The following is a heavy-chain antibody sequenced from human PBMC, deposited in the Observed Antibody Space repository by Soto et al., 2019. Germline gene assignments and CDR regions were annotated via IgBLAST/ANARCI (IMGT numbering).Heavy chain of an antibody. CDR2: ISAYNGNT. CDR3: ARVVYYYDSSGYYGFDH. V-gene: IGHV1-18*01. CDR1: VCTFTSYG. J-gene: IGHJ4*02. Sequence: XSVKVSCRSSVCTFTSYGSRLVRQAPGQGLEWMGWISAYNGNTNYAQKLQVRVTMTTDTSTSTAYMELRSLRSDDTAVYYCARVVYYYDSSGYYGFDHWGQGTLVTVSS. D-gene: IGHD3-22*01.